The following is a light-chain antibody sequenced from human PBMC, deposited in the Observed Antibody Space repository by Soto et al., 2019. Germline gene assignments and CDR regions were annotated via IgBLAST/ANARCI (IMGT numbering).Light chain of an antibody. CDR2: DAS. J-gene: IGKJ2*01. V-gene: IGKV3-20*01. CDR3: QQYGSSSYT. CDR1: QSVSRSY. Sequence: EIVLRQSQGTLSLSPGERATLSCRASQSVSRSYLGWYQQKHGQAPRLLIYDASSRATGIPDRFSGSGSGTDLALTLIRLEPEDFAVYYCQQYGSSSYTFGQGTKVEIK.